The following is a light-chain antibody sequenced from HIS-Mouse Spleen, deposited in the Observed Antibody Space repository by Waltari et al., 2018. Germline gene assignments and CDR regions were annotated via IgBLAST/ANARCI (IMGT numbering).Light chain of an antibody. CDR3: SSYAGSNIVV. CDR1: SSDVGGYHY. Sequence: QSALTQPPSASGSPGQSVTISCTGTSSDVGGYHYVSWYQQHPGKAPKLLLYEVSTRPSGVPDRFSGSKSGNTASLTVSGLQAEDEADYYCSSYAGSNIVVFGGGTKLTVL. CDR2: EVS. J-gene: IGLJ2*01. V-gene: IGLV2-8*01.